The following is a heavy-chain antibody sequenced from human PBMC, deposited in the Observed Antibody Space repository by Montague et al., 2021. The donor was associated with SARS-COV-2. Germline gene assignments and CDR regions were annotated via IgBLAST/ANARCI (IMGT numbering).Heavy chain of an antibody. J-gene: IGHJ4*02. V-gene: IGHV2-5*02. CDR1: GFSRSTRTMG. Sequence: PALVKPTQTLTLTCNFSGFSRSTRTMGVGWIRQPPGKALEWLALIYWDDDKRYSPPLKSRLTITKVTSKNQVVLTMTNMDPVDTATYYCAHRLPAVAAFDYWGQGTLVTVSS. CDR3: AHRLPAVAAFDY. D-gene: IGHD6-6*01. CDR2: IYWDDDK.